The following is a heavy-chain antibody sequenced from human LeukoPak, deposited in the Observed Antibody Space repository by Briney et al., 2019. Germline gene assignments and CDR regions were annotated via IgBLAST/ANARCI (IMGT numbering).Heavy chain of an antibody. D-gene: IGHD1-26*01. V-gene: IGHV3-74*01. CDR1: GFTFRTYW. CDR3: ARSVSGNYGRFDY. CDR2: ISPDGSST. Sequence: GGSLRLPCAGSGFTFRTYWMHWVHQGPGKGLVWVSRISPDGSSTSYADSVKGRFTISRDNADNTLYLQMNSLRVEDTAVYYCARSVSGNYGRFDYWGQGTLVTVSS. J-gene: IGHJ4*02.